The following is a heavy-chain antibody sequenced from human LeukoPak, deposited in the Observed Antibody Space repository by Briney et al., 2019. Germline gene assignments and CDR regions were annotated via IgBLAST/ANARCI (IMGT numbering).Heavy chain of an antibody. D-gene: IGHD4-11*01. CDR3: ARGSPGMTNAFDI. CDR2: ISSSSSYM. Sequence: GGSLRLSCAASGFTFSSYGMSWVRQAPGKGLEWVSTISSSSSYMYYADSLKGRFTISRDNAKNSLYLQMNSLRAEDTAVYYCARGSPGMTNAFDIWGQGTMVTVSS. V-gene: IGHV3-21*01. J-gene: IGHJ3*02. CDR1: GFTFSSYG.